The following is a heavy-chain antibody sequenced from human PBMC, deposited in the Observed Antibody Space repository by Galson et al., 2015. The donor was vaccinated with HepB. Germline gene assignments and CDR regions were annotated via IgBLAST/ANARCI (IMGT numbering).Heavy chain of an antibody. Sequence: SVKVSCKASGYTFTIYHMHWVRQAPGQGLEWMGIINPSGDSTTYAQKFQGRVTMTRDTSTNTVYMELSSLRSEDTVVYYCARGGRFFGVAEHANNWFDPWGQGTLVTVSS. V-gene: IGHV1-46*01. D-gene: IGHD3-3*01. CDR3: ARGGRFFGVAEHANNWFDP. CDR2: INPSGDST. CDR1: GYTFTIYH. J-gene: IGHJ5*02.